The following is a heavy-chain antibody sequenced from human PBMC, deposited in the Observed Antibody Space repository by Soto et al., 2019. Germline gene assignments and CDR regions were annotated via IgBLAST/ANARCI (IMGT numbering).Heavy chain of an antibody. CDR1: GGSISSCGYY. CDR2: IYYSGST. Sequence: SETLSLTCTVSGGSISSCGYYWSWIRRHPGKGLEWIGYIYYSGSTYYNPSLKSRVTISVDTSKNQFSLKLSSVTAADTAVYYCARDASGYCSSTSCSYYFDYWGQGTLVTVSS. V-gene: IGHV4-31*03. CDR3: ARDASGYCSSTSCSYYFDY. D-gene: IGHD2-2*01. J-gene: IGHJ4*02.